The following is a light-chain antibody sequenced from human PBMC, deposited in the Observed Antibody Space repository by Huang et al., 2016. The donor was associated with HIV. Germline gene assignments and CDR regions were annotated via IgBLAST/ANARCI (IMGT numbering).Light chain of an antibody. Sequence: EIVLTQSPATLSLSPGERATLSCRASQSVSNSLAWYQHKPGQAHRLLIYDASNRATGLPARFSGSGSGTDFTLTISILEPGDFAVYYCHQRIGWPLTFGQGTKVEMK. V-gene: IGKV3-11*01. J-gene: IGKJ1*01. CDR2: DAS. CDR1: QSVSNS. CDR3: HQRIGWPLT.